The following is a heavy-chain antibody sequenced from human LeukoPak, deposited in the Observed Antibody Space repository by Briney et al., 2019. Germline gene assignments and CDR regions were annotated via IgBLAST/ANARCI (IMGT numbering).Heavy chain of an antibody. CDR3: ARHVGGYYFYFDY. J-gene: IGHJ4*02. D-gene: IGHD3-22*01. CDR2: IYYSGST. CDR1: GGSISSYY. Sequence: SETLSLTCTVSGGSISSYYWSWIRQPPGKGLEWIGYIYYSGSTNYNPSLKSRVTISVDTSKNQLSLKLSSVTAADTAVYYCARHVGGYYFYFDYWGQGTLVTVSS. V-gene: IGHV4-59*08.